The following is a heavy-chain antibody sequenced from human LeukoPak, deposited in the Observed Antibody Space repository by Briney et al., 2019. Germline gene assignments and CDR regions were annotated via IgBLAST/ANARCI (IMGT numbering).Heavy chain of an antibody. CDR3: ARVAIPYDISPYYDGYMDV. D-gene: IGHD3-22*01. CDR1: SGSISGYY. V-gene: IGHV4-59*01. CDR2: IYYSGST. Sequence: KSSETLSLTCAVSSGSISGYYWSWLRQSPDKGLEWLGYIYYSGSTNYNPSLQSRVTISVDTSKNQFSLKLSSVTAADTAVYYCARVAIPYDISPYYDGYMDVWGKGTTVTVSS. J-gene: IGHJ6*03.